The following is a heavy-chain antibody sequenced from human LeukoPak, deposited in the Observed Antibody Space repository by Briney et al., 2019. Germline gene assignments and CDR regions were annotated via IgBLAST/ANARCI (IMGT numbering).Heavy chain of an antibody. Sequence: PSETLSLTCTVSGGSISSRSYYWGWIRQPPGKGLEWIGSIFYSGSTYYNPSLKSRVTISVDTSKNQFSLKLSSVTAADTAVYYCARYLGGRFDPWGQGTLVTVSS. CDR3: ARYLGGRFDP. V-gene: IGHV4-39*01. CDR2: IFYSGST. D-gene: IGHD1-26*01. J-gene: IGHJ5*02. CDR1: GGSISSRSYY.